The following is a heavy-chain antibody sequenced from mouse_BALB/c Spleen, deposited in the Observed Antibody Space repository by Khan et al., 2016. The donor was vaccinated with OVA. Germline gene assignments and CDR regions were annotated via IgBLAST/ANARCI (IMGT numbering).Heavy chain of an antibody. CDR2: ISSGGTP. Sequence: DVKLVESGGDLVKPGGSLKLSCAVSGFTFSSYVMSWVRQTPEKRLEWVASISSGGTPAYPDSLKGRFTISRDNARNIMYLRMSSLRSEDTAMYYCGREAYRYDEYYFDYWGQGTTLTVSS. CDR3: GREAYRYDEYYFDY. J-gene: IGHJ2*01. D-gene: IGHD2-14*01. V-gene: IGHV5-6-5*01. CDR1: GFTFSSYV.